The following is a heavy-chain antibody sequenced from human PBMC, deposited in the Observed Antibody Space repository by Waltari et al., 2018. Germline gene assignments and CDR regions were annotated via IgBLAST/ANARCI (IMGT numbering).Heavy chain of an antibody. CDR1: GFTFSSYG. Sequence: QVQLVESGGGVVQPGRSLMLACEASGFTFSSYGLHWVRRAPGKGLEWVAVIWYDGSNKYYADSVKGRFTISRDNSKNTLYLQMNSLRAEDTAVYYCARHDSTVTTSAFDIWGQGTMVTVSS. CDR2: IWYDGSNK. D-gene: IGHD4-17*01. V-gene: IGHV3-33*01. CDR3: ARHDSTVTTSAFDI. J-gene: IGHJ3*02.